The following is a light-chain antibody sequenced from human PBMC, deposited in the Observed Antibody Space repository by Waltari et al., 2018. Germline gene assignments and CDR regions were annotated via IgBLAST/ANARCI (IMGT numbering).Light chain of an antibody. Sequence: QSALTQPASVSGSPGQSITISCTGTSSDVGFYDFVSWFQQHPGKAPKVMIYKVNNRPSGVSNRVSGAKSANTASLTISVLQAEDEADYYCSSYTRRSYWVFGGGTQLTVL. V-gene: IGLV2-14*01. CDR3: SSYTRRSYWV. J-gene: IGLJ3*02. CDR1: SSDVGFYDF. CDR2: KVN.